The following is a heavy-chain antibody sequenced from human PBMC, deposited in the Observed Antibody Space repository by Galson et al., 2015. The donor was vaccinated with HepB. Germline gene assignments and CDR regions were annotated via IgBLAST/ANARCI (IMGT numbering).Heavy chain of an antibody. J-gene: IGHJ4*02. CDR1: GGSVSSGSYY. D-gene: IGHD3-16*01. Sequence: LSLTCTVSGGSVSSGSYYWSWIRQPPGKGLEWIGYIYYSGSTNYNPSLKSRVTISVDTSKNQFSLKLSSVTAADTAVYYCARGDYDYVWGSYNIAPFDYWGQGTLVTVSS. V-gene: IGHV4-61*01. CDR2: IYYSGST. CDR3: ARGDYDYVWGSYNIAPFDY.